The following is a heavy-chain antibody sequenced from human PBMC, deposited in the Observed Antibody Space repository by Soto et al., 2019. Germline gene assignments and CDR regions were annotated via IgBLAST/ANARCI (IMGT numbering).Heavy chain of an antibody. Sequence: LRLSCAASGFTFSSYAMHWVRQAPGKGLEWVAVISYDGSNKYYADSVKGRFTISRDNSKNTLYLQMNSLRVEDTAPYYCARDRLDVVVPAAILAYWGQGTLVTVSS. J-gene: IGHJ4*02. V-gene: IGHV3-30-3*01. D-gene: IGHD2-2*02. CDR3: ARDRLDVVVPAAILAY. CDR1: GFTFSSYA. CDR2: ISYDGSNK.